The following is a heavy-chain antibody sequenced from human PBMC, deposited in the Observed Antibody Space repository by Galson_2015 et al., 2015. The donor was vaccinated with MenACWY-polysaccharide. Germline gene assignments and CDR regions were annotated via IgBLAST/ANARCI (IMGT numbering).Heavy chain of an antibody. CDR1: GFTFDDYA. V-gene: IGHV3-9*01. J-gene: IGHJ4*02. CDR2: ISCDSGSI. CDR3: AKGYSSGCYYFDY. D-gene: IGHD6-19*01. Sequence: SLKLSCAASGFTFDDYAMNWVRQAPGKSLEWVGWISCDSGSIGYADSVKGRFTISRDNAMNSMYLQMNSLRAEYTALYYCAKGYSSGCYYFDYWGQGTLVTVSS.